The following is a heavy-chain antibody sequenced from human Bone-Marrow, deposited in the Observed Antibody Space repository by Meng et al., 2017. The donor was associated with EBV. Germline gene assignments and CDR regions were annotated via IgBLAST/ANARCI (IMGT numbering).Heavy chain of an antibody. V-gene: IGHV4-4*02. CDR3: ARGQSIAVAVSTNYFDY. Sequence: VPAAGSGPRPGKPSGNLSPTLAGSWGCNSSSNRGSWGRQPPGKGPEWIWEIYHSGSTNYNPSLKSRVTISVDKSKNQFSLKLSSVTAADTAVYYCARGQSIAVAVSTNYFDYWGQGTLVTVSS. J-gene: IGHJ4*02. CDR2: IYHSGST. CDR1: WGCNSSSNR. D-gene: IGHD6-19*01.